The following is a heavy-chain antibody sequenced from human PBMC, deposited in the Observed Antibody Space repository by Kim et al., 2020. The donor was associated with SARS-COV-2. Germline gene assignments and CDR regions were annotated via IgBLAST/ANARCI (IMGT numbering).Heavy chain of an antibody. Sequence: GESLKISCKGSGYSFTSYWISWVRQMPGKGLEWIGRIDPSDSYTNYSPSFQGHVTISADKSISTAYLQWSSLKASDTAMYYCARHLRRGIAVAGTGRDYYYYGMDVWGQGTTVTFSS. D-gene: IGHD6-19*01. CDR2: IDPSDSYT. CDR1: GYSFTSYW. J-gene: IGHJ6*02. V-gene: IGHV5-10-1*01. CDR3: ARHLRRGIAVAGTGRDYYYYGMDV.